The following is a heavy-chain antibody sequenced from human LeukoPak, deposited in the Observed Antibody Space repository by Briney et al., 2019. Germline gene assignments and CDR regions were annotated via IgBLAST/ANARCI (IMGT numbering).Heavy chain of an antibody. V-gene: IGHV3-30*18. CDR2: ISYDGSNK. J-gene: IGHJ3*02. CDR1: GFTFSSYG. Sequence: PGRSLRLSCAASGFTFSSYGMHWVRQAPGKGLEWVAVISYDGSNKYYADSVKGRFTISRDNSKYTLYLQMNSLRAEDTAVYYCAKGGGGSGWDDAFDIWGQGTMVTVSS. D-gene: IGHD6-19*01. CDR3: AKGGGGSGWDDAFDI.